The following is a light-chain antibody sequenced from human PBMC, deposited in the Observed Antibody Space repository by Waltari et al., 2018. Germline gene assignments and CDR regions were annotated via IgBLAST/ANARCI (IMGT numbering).Light chain of an antibody. CDR3: TSYTISSSLV. Sequence: QSALTQPASVSGSPGQSITISCTGTSSDVGGYNYVSWYKQHPGKACNLMIYDLTNRPSGCPHHCAGSTSGNTASLTISGLHAENEADYYCTSYTISSSLVFGTGTSVTVL. CDR1: SSDVGGYNY. J-gene: IGLJ1*01. CDR2: DLT. V-gene: IGLV2-14*03.